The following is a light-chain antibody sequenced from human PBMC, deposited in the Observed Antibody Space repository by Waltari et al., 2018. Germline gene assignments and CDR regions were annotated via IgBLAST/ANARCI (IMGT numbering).Light chain of an antibody. CDR3: QQYGSPPYT. Sequence: EIVLTQSPGTLSLSPGERATLSCRASQSGSASFLAWYQQKPGQAPRLLISGASTRATGIPDRFSGSGSGTDFTLTINRLEPEDFALYYCQQYGSPPYTFGQGTRLEIK. CDR1: QSGSASF. V-gene: IGKV3-20*01. CDR2: GAS. J-gene: IGKJ2*01.